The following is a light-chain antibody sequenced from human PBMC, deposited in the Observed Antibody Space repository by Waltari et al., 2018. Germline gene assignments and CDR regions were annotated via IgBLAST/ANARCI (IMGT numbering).Light chain of an antibody. CDR3: NSFSNSDAHNWV. Sequence: QSALTQPASVSGSPGQSITISCTGTSSDVGGYNYVSWYQQHPGKAPKVIIFDVSNRPSGVSNRFSGSKSGNTASLTISGLQAEDEATYFCNSFSNSDAHNWVFGGGTKLTVL. CDR2: DVS. J-gene: IGLJ3*02. V-gene: IGLV2-14*03. CDR1: SSDVGGYNY.